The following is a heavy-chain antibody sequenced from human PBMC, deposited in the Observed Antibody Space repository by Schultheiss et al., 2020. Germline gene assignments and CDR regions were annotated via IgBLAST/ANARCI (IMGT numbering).Heavy chain of an antibody. Sequence: GGSLRLSCAASGFTFSSYGMHWVRQAPGKGLEWVSSISSSSSYIYYADSVKGRFTISRDNAKNSLYLQMNSLRAEDTALYYCAKDGGPRGSCYYLDYWGQGTLVTVSS. CDR1: GFTFSSYG. J-gene: IGHJ4*02. CDR3: AKDGGPRGSCYYLDY. D-gene: IGHD2-15*01. CDR2: ISSSSSYI. V-gene: IGHV3-21*04.